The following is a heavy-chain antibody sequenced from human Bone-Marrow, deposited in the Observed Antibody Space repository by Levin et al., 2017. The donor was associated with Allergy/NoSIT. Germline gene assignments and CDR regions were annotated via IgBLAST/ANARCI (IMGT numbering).Heavy chain of an antibody. J-gene: IGHJ3*01. CDR3: AVDSLRLRTTAFDV. CDR2: YDPEEYQT. CDR1: GYSLSDVS. V-gene: IGHV1-24*01. Sequence: ASVKVSCKVSGYSLSDVSIHWVRQAPGKGLEWMGGYDPEEYQTFYAQKFQGRVTMTEDTSTDTAYMDLSSLGSEDTALYYCAVDSLRLRTTAFDVWGQGAMVTVSS. D-gene: IGHD2/OR15-2a*01.